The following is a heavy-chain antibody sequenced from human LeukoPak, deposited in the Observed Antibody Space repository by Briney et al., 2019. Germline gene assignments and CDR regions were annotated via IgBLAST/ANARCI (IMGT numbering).Heavy chain of an antibody. V-gene: IGHV3-23*01. J-gene: IGHJ4*02. CDR2: ISPSGDIT. Sequence: GGSLRLSCAASGFTFSNHGMTWVRQAPGKGLEWVSGISPSGDITYYADSVKGRFTISRDNAKNSLYLQMNSLRAEDTAVYYCARVVWDSSGYYIDFWGQGTLVTVSS. CDR1: GFTFSNHG. CDR3: ARVVWDSSGYYIDF. D-gene: IGHD3-22*01.